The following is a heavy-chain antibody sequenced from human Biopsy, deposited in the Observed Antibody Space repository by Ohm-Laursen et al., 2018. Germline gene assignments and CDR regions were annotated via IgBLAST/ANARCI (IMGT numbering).Heavy chain of an antibody. CDR2: VYYNGNT. CDR1: YGSISGHF. V-gene: IGHV4-59*11. J-gene: IGHJ3*02. CDR3: ARDYGLELGGLEAFDI. D-gene: IGHD1-7*01. Sequence: SETLSLTCAVTYGSISGHFWSWIQQAPGKGLEWIGYVYYNGNTNYSPSLKSRATISLDTSKDRFSLKVYSVTAADTAVYHCARDYGLELGGLEAFDIWGQGTMVTVSS.